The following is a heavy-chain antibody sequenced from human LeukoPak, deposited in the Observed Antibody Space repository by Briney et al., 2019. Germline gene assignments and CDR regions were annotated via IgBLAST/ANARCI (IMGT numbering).Heavy chain of an antibody. Sequence: QPGGSLRLSCAASGFTFSSYWMSWVRQAPGKGLEWVANIKQDGSEKYYADSVKGRFTISRDNSKNTLYLQMNSLRAEDTAVYYCARDLAYYYDSSGLFDYWGQGTLVTVSS. D-gene: IGHD3-22*01. CDR3: ARDLAYYYDSSGLFDY. J-gene: IGHJ4*02. V-gene: IGHV3-7*01. CDR1: GFTFSSYW. CDR2: IKQDGSEK.